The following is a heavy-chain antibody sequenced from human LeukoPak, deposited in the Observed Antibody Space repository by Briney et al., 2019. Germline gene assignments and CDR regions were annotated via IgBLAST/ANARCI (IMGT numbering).Heavy chain of an antibody. V-gene: IGHV3-7*04. CDR1: GFTFSSNW. Sequence: GGSRRFSVAAPGFTFSSNWMNWVRKAQGKGLEWVANIKKDGSEENYVDSVKGRFTISRDNAKNTLYLQMNSLRAEDTAVYYCAGGSGWLIDYWGQGTLVTVSS. J-gene: IGHJ4*02. CDR2: IKKDGSEE. D-gene: IGHD6-19*01. CDR3: AGGSGWLIDY.